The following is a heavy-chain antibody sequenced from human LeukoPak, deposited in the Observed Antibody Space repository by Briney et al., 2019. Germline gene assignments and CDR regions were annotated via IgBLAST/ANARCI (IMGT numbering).Heavy chain of an antibody. J-gene: IGHJ6*03. CDR1: GFTFSSYS. D-gene: IGHD3-9*01. Sequence: PGGSLRLSCAASGFTFSSYSMNWVRQAPGKGLEWVANIKQDGSEKYYVDSVKGRFTISRDNAKNSLYLQMNSLRAEDTAVYYCARVVHGRYFDWTYYYYMDVWGKGTTVTVSS. CDR2: IKQDGSEK. V-gene: IGHV3-7*01. CDR3: ARVVHGRYFDWTYYYYMDV.